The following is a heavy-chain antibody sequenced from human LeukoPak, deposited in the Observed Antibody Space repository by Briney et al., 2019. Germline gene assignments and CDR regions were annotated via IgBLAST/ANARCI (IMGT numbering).Heavy chain of an antibody. D-gene: IGHD1-1*01. CDR3: VRDPSGSGFAFDS. CDR2: IWFDGSNK. CDR1: GFIFSNDA. V-gene: IGHV3-33*01. Sequence: GGSLRLSCVASGFIFSNDAMHWVRQAPGKGLEWVAFIWFDGSNKHYADSVKGRFTISRDNSEDTLYLQMNSLRAEDTAVYYCVRDPSGSGFAFDSWGQGALVTVSS. J-gene: IGHJ4*02.